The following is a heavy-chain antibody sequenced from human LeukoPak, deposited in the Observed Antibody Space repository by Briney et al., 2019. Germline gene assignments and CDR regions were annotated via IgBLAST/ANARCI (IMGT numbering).Heavy chain of an antibody. V-gene: IGHV4-4*07. J-gene: IGHJ6*02. CDR1: GVSISSYH. Sequence: PSETLSLTCTVSGVSISSYHWSWLRQPAGKGLEWLGRIYTSGSNNYNPSLKSRVTMSVATSKNQFSLKLSSVTAADTAVYYCARDHFQECSGGSCRERYGMDDWGQGTTVTVSS. CDR3: ARDHFQECSGGSCRERYGMDD. D-gene: IGHD2-15*01. CDR2: IYTSGSN.